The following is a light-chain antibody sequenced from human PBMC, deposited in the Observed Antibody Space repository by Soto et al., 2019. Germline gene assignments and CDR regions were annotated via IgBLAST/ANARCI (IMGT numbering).Light chain of an antibody. CDR3: SLYASTNTFM. Sequence: HSALTQPASVSGSPGQSITISCTGTSSDIGRYNLVSWYQQHPGKPPKLMIYEATKRPSGVSNRFSGSKSGNTASLTISGLQAEDEADYYCSLYASTNTFMFGGGTKLTVL. V-gene: IGLV2-23*02. J-gene: IGLJ3*02. CDR2: EAT. CDR1: SSDIGRYNL.